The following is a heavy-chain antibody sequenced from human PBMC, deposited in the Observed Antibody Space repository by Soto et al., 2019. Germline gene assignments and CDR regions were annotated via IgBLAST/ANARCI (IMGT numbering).Heavy chain of an antibody. V-gene: IGHV3-23*01. J-gene: IGHJ3*02. CDR2: ISGSGGST. CDR3: ARGGYYYFPLDAFDI. D-gene: IGHD3-10*02. CDR1: GFTFSSYA. Sequence: EVQLLESGGGLVQPGGSLRLSCAASGFTFSSYAMSWVRQAPGKGLEWVSAISGSGGSTYYADSVKGRFTISRDNSKNTLYLQINSQRAEDTAVYYCARGGYYYFPLDAFDIWGQGTMVTVSS.